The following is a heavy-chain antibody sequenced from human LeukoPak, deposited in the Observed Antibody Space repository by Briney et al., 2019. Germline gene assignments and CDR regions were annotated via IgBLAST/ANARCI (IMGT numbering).Heavy chain of an antibody. CDR2: INPNSGGT. D-gene: IGHD5-18*01. CDR1: GYTFTGYY. Sequence: ASVKVSCKASGYTFTGYYMHWVRQAPGQGLEWMGWINPNSGGTNYAQKFQGRVTMTRDTSISTAYMELSRLRSDDTAVYYCARHRRGYSYDKGPSYYYYYMDVWGKGTTVTISS. V-gene: IGHV1-2*02. J-gene: IGHJ6*03. CDR3: ARHRRGYSYDKGPSYYYYYMDV.